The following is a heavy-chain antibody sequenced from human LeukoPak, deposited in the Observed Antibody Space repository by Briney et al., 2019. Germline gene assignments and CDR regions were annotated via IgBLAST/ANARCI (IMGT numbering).Heavy chain of an antibody. J-gene: IGHJ5*02. D-gene: IGHD2-2*01. Sequence: ASVKVSCKASGYTFTTHDINWVRQAPGQGLEWMGIINPSGGSTSYAQKFQGRVTMTRDTSTSTVYMELSSLRSEDTAVYYCARGGEIVVVPAAAMNWFDPWGQGTLVTVSS. CDR3: ARGGEIVVVPAAAMNWFDP. V-gene: IGHV1-46*01. CDR1: GYTFTTHD. CDR2: INPSGGST.